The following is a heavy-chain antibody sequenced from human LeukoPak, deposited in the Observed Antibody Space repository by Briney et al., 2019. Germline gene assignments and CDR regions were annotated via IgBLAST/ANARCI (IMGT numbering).Heavy chain of an antibody. CDR3: ARADYYYYYMDV. V-gene: IGHV1-2*02. J-gene: IGHJ6*03. Sequence: ASVKVSCKASGYTFTGYYMHWVRQAPGQGLEWMGWINPNSGGTNYAQKFQGRVTMTRDTSISTAYMELNSLRAEDTAVYYCARADYYYYYMDVWGKGTTVTISS. CDR1: GYTFTGYY. CDR2: INPNSGGT.